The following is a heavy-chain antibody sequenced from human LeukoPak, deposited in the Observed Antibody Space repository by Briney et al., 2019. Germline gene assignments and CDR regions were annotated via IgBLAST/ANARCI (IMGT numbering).Heavy chain of an antibody. Sequence: GGSLRLSCAASGFTFSSYAMSWVRQAPGKGLEWVSAISGSGGSTYYADSVKGRFTISRDNSKNTLYLQMNSLRAEDTVVYYCANRCSSTSCYYYWGQGALVTVSS. CDR2: ISGSGGST. J-gene: IGHJ4*02. V-gene: IGHV3-23*01. D-gene: IGHD2-2*01. CDR3: ANRCSSTSCYYY. CDR1: GFTFSSYA.